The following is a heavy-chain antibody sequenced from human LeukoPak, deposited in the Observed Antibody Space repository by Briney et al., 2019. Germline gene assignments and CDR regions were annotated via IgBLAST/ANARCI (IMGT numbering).Heavy chain of an antibody. CDR2: VYDGGST. CDR1: GVSFSSSSYY. J-gene: IGHJ4*02. V-gene: IGHV4-39*07. Sequence: SETLSLTCTVSGVSFSSSSYYWGWNRQPPGKGLEWIGSVYDGGSTYYNPSLKSRVTISLDTSKNQFSLKLTSVTAADTAVYYCVKTGSTIAARPPHYWGQGTLVTVSP. CDR3: VKTGSTIAARPPHY. D-gene: IGHD6-6*01.